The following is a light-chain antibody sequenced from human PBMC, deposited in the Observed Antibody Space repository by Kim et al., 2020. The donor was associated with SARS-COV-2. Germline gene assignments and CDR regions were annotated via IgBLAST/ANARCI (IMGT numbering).Light chain of an antibody. CDR3: QVCDTTTDHWV. CDR2: FDS. Sequence: APGETARITCGGDNIGTKSVHWYQQEPGQAPVLVIYFDSNRPTGIPVRFSGSNSGTTATLTISRVEAGDEADYYCQVCDTTTDHWVFGGGTKLTVL. CDR1: NIGTKS. V-gene: IGLV3-21*04. J-gene: IGLJ3*02.